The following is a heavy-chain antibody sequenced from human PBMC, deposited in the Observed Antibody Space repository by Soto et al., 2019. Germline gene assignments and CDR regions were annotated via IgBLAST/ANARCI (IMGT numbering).Heavy chain of an antibody. CDR2: MNPNSGNT. CDR3: ATGSGYDNPYYYYMDV. J-gene: IGHJ6*03. V-gene: IGHV1-8*01. D-gene: IGHD5-12*01. CDR1: GYTFTSYD. Sequence: ASVKVSCKASGYTFTSYDINWVRQATGQGLEWMGWMNPNSGNTGYAQKFQGRVTMTRNTSISTAYMELSSLRSEDTAVYYCATGSGYDNPYYYYMDVWGKGTTVTVSS.